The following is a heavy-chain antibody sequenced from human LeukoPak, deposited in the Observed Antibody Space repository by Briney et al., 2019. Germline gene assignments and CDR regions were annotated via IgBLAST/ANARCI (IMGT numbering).Heavy chain of an antibody. CDR2: INPSGGST. J-gene: IGHJ3*02. Sequence: ASVRVSCKASGYTFTSYYMHWVRQAPGQGLEWMGIINPSGGSTSYAQKFQGRVTMTRDMSTSTVYMELSSLRSEDTAVYYCARDCGSGWYLDAFDIWGQGTMVTVSS. D-gene: IGHD6-19*01. CDR3: ARDCGSGWYLDAFDI. V-gene: IGHV1-46*01. CDR1: GYTFTSYY.